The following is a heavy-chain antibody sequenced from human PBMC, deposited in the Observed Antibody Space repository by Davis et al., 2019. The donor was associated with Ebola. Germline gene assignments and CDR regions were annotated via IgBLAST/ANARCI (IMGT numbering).Heavy chain of an antibody. CDR2: TYYRSKWYN. CDR1: GGSISSYY. J-gene: IGHJ6*02. V-gene: IGHV6-1*01. CDR3: ARGGYGKDYYYYGMDV. D-gene: IGHD5-12*01. Sequence: MPSETLSLTCTVSGGSISSYYWNWIRQSPSRGLEWLGRTYYRSKWYNDYAVSVKSRITINPDTSKNQFSLQLNSVTPEDTAVYYCARGGYGKDYYYYGMDVWGQGTTVTVSS.